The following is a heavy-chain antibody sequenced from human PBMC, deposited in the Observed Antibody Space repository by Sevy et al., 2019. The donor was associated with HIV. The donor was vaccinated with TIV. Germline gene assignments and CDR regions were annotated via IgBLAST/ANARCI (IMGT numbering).Heavy chain of an antibody. CDR1: GYSFTSYW. J-gene: IGHJ6*02. CDR2: IYPGDSDT. Sequence: GESLKISCKGSGYSFTSYWIGWVRQMPGKGLEWMGIIYPGDSDTRYSPSFQGQVTISADKSISTAYLQWRSLKASDTAMYYCARQWIRAAAGYYYYYGMDVWGQGTTVTVSS. V-gene: IGHV5-51*01. CDR3: ARQWIRAAAGYYYYYGMDV. D-gene: IGHD6-13*01.